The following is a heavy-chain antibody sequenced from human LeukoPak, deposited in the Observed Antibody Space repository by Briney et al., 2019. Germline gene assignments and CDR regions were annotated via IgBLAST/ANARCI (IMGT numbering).Heavy chain of an antibody. D-gene: IGHD3-16*01. CDR2: ISSSSSYI. J-gene: IGHJ5*02. CDR3: ARLLGDSTIYDL. Sequence: GGSLRLSCAASGFTFSSYSMNWVRQAPGKGLEWVSSISSSSSYIYYADSVKGRFTISRDNAKNSLYLQMNSLTAEDTAMYYCARLLGDSTIYDLWGQGTLVTVSS. CDR1: GFTFSSYS. V-gene: IGHV3-21*01.